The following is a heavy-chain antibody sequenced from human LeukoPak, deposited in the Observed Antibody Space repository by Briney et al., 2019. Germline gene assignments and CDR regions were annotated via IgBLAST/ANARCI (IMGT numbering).Heavy chain of an antibody. D-gene: IGHD6-19*01. V-gene: IGHV1-24*01. CDR3: ATGPTYSSGWYGPFDY. CDR2: FDPEDGET. Sequence: ASVKVSCKVSGYTLTELSMHWVRQAPGKGLERMGGFDPEDGETIYAQKFQGRVTMTEDTSTDTACMELSSLRSEDTAVYYCATGPTYSSGWYGPFDYWGQGTLVTVSS. CDR1: GYTLTELS. J-gene: IGHJ4*02.